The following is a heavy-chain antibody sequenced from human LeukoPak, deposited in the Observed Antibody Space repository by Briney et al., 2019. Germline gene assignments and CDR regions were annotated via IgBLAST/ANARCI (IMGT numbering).Heavy chain of an antibody. Sequence: ASVKVSCKASGYTFTSYGISWVRQAPGQGLEWMGWISAYNGNTNYAQKLQGRVTMTTDTSTSTAYMELRSLRSDDTAVYYCARSGSYCGGDCYSYYGMDVWGQGTTVTVSS. V-gene: IGHV1-18*01. CDR1: GYTFTSYG. D-gene: IGHD2-21*02. CDR3: ARSGSYCGGDCYSYYGMDV. CDR2: ISAYNGNT. J-gene: IGHJ6*02.